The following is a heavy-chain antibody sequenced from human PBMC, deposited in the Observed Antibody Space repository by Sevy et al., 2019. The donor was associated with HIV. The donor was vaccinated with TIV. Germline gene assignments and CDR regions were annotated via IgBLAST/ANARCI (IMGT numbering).Heavy chain of an antibody. CDR2: IYHSGST. J-gene: IGHJ5*02. CDR3: AGALVDYYDSSGYLNWFDP. V-gene: IGHV4-38-2*02. Sequence: SETLSLTCTVSGYSISSGYYWGWIRQPPGGGLEWIGSIYHSGSTYYNPSLKSRVTISVDTSKNQFSLKLSSVTAADTDGYYCAGALVDYYDSSGYLNWFDPWGQGTLVTVSS. D-gene: IGHD3-22*01. CDR1: GYSISSGYY.